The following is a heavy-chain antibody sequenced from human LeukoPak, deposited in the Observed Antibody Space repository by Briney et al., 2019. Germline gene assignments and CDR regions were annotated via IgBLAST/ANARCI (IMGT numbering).Heavy chain of an antibody. V-gene: IGHV4-59*01. D-gene: IGHD2-21*02. CDR3: ARWTDCGGDCHILDH. Sequence: SETLSLTCPVSGGSISGYYWSWSRQPPGQGVEWIGNLYYRRGAWYKSSLKSRVTTSVDTSKNEFSLKLTSVTAADTAVYFCARWTDCGGDCHILDHWGQGILVTVSS. J-gene: IGHJ4*02. CDR2: LYYRRGA. CDR1: GGSISGYY.